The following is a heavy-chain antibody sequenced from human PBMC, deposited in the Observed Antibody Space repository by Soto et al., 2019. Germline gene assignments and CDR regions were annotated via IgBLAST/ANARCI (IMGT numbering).Heavy chain of an antibody. Sequence: EVQLVESGGGLVQPGRSLRLSCAASGFTFDDYAMHWVRQAPGKGLEWVSGISWNSGSIGYGDSVKGRFTIARDNAKNSVYLQMNSLRAVDTDLYYCASSVGLAAHDFDIWGQGTMVTVSS. CDR3: ASSVGLAAHDFDI. CDR1: GFTFDDYA. J-gene: IGHJ3*02. CDR2: ISWNSGSI. D-gene: IGHD2-15*01. V-gene: IGHV3-9*01.